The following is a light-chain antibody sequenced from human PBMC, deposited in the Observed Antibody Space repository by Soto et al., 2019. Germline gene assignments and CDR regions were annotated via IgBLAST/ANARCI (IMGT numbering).Light chain of an antibody. CDR1: QSVSDW. Sequence: IQFAPSPSFPSPSVGDRVRITCRASQSVSDWLAWYQQKPGNPPKLLIYDTSRLESAVPSRFSASGSGTEFTLTISGLQPDDFATYYCHQYNSYTWTFGQGTKVDI. CDR3: HQYNSYTWT. J-gene: IGKJ1*01. V-gene: IGKV1-5*01. CDR2: DTS.